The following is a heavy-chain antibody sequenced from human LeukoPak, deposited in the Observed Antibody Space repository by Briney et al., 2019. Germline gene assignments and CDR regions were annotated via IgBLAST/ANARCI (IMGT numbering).Heavy chain of an antibody. CDR3: ARELIAAADY. Sequence: GGSLRLSCEASGFSFSSYALSWVRQAPGKGLEWVSSISRGSLYIYYADSVKGRFTISRDNAENSLSLQMNSLRAEDTAVYYCARELIAAADYWGQGTLVTVSS. V-gene: IGHV3-21*01. D-gene: IGHD6-13*01. CDR2: ISRGSLYI. CDR1: GFSFSSYA. J-gene: IGHJ4*02.